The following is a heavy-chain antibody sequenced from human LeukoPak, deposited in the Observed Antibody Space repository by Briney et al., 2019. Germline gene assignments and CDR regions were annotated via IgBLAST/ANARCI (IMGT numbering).Heavy chain of an antibody. V-gene: IGHV5-51*01. Sequence: GESLKISCKGSGYSFTSYCIGWVRQMPGKGLEWMGIIYPGDSDTRYSPSFQGQVTISVDKSINTAFLQWTSLQASDTAVYYCARMRRGFYQRTGPFDYWGQGTLVTVSS. CDR1: GYSFTSYC. CDR3: ARMRRGFYQRTGPFDY. CDR2: IYPGDSDT. J-gene: IGHJ4*02. D-gene: IGHD3/OR15-3a*01.